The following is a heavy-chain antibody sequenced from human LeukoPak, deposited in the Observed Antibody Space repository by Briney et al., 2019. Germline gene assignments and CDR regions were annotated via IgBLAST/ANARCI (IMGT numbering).Heavy chain of an antibody. CDR1: GFSFSSYS. D-gene: IGHD4-11*01. V-gene: IGHV3-21*05. Sequence: GGSLRLSCRGSGFSFSSYSMNWVHQAPGKGLEWVSFITLSSSEIFYADSVRGRFSISRDNAQNSVFLQMSSLRAEDTAVYYCVRGSGPTVAYYRMDVWGTGTTVSVSS. CDR3: VRGSGPTVAYYRMDV. J-gene: IGHJ6*04. CDR2: ITLSSSEI.